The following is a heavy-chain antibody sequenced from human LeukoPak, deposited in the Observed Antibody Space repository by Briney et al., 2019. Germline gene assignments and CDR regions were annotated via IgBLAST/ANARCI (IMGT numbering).Heavy chain of an antibody. CDR1: GGSISSYY. J-gene: IGHJ4*02. CDR2: IYTSGST. Sequence: SETLSLTCTVSGGSISSYYWSWIRQPPGKGLEWIGRIYTSGSTNYNPSLKSRVTMSVDTSKNQFSLKLSSVTAADTAVYYCARELKDYAHVGLTGYFDYWGQGTLVTVSS. D-gene: IGHD4-17*01. V-gene: IGHV4-4*07. CDR3: ARELKDYAHVGLTGYFDY.